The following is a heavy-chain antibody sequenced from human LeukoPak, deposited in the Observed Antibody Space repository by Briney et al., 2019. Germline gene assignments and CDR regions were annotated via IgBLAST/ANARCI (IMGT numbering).Heavy chain of an antibody. CDR3: AREILTGYAFDI. Sequence: PGGSLRLSCAASGFTFSTYAMHWVRQAPGKGLEWVAFISYDGTNKYCADSVKGRFTISRDNSKNTLYLQMNSLRAEHTALYYCAREILTGYAFDIWGQGTMVTVSS. CDR2: ISYDGTNK. D-gene: IGHD7-27*01. V-gene: IGHV3-30-3*01. CDR1: GFTFSTYA. J-gene: IGHJ3*02.